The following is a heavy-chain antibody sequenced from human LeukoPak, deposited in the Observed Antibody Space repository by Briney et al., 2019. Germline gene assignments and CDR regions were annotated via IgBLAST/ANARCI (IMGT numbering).Heavy chain of an antibody. Sequence: HGGSLRLSCAASGFTFSNYAMTWVRQVPGQGLEWVSSVSGSGGTTYYADSVKGRFTISRDSSKNTLYLQMNSLRVEDTAVYYCAKDRPLNWGYYFDYWGQGTLVTVSS. CDR1: GFTFSNYA. V-gene: IGHV3-23*01. D-gene: IGHD7-27*01. CDR2: VSGSGGTT. CDR3: AKDRPLNWGYYFDY. J-gene: IGHJ4*02.